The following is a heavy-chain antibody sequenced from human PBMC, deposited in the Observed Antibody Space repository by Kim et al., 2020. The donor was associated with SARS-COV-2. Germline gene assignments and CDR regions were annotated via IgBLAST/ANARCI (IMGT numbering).Heavy chain of an antibody. Sequence: GGSLRLSCVTSGFTFSTYAMHWVRQVPGKGLEWVAVSASTGDTYYLDSVKGRLTISREDAKNSLFLQMNSLTPGDTAVYYCARGGGGEILTGYTRPYYYYGMDGWGQGTPATVSS. CDR2: SASTGDT. CDR1: GFTFSTYA. J-gene: IGHJ6*02. V-gene: IGHV3-13*01. CDR3: ARGGGGEILTGYTRPYYYYGMDG. D-gene: IGHD3-9*01.